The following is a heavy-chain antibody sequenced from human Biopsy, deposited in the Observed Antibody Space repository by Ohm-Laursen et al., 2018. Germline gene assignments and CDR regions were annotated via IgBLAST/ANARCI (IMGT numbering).Heavy chain of an antibody. CDR2: IIPVSDTA. D-gene: IGHD2-2*01. CDR3: ASSSYCGRTTCYQNYGMDV. V-gene: IGHV1-69*06. J-gene: IGHJ6*02. CDR1: GGTFSNYA. Sequence: ASVKVSCKASGGTFSNYAISWVRQAPGQGLEWLGGIIPVSDTANYAQKFQGRVTITADKPTSTAYMELSSLRSEDTALYYCASSSYCGRTTCYQNYGMDVWGQGTKVTVSS.